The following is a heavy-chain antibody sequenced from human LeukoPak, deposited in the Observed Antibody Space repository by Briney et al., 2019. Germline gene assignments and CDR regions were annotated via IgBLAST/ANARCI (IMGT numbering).Heavy chain of an antibody. Sequence: GASVKVSCKASGYTFTSYGITWVRQAPGQGLEWMGWISGYNGKTNYAQNLQGRVTMTTDTSTSTSYMELRSLRSDDTAVYYCARAPNRNDPNGNWFDSWGQGTLVTVSS. V-gene: IGHV1-18*01. CDR3: ARAPNRNDPNGNWFDS. D-gene: IGHD1-1*01. CDR1: GYTFTSYG. CDR2: ISGYNGKT. J-gene: IGHJ5*01.